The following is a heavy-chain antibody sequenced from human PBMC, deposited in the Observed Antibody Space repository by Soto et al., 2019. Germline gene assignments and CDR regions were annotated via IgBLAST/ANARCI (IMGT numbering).Heavy chain of an antibody. CDR1: GYTFTSYY. CDR3: ARVNPPCSGGSCYYTYFWFDP. CDR2: INPSGGST. Sequence: ASVKVSCKASGYTFTSYYMHWVRQAPGQGLEWMGIINPSGGSTSYAQKFQGRVTMTRDTSTSTVYMELSSLRSEDTAVYYCARVNPPCSGGSCYYTYFWFDPWGQGTLVTVSS. D-gene: IGHD2-15*01. V-gene: IGHV1-46*01. J-gene: IGHJ5*02.